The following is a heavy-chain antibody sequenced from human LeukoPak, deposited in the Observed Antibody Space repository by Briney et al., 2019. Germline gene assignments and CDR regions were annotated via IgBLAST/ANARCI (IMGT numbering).Heavy chain of an antibody. V-gene: IGHV3-23*01. D-gene: IGHD5-18*01. Sequence: GGSLRLSCAASGFTFSSYAMSWVRQAPGKGLEWVSAISGSGGSTYYADSVKGRFTISRDNSKNTLYLQMNSLRAEDTAVYYCAKGREGYSYGNPFDYWGQGTLVTVSS. J-gene: IGHJ4*02. CDR1: GFTFSSYA. CDR3: AKGREGYSYGNPFDY. CDR2: ISGSGGST.